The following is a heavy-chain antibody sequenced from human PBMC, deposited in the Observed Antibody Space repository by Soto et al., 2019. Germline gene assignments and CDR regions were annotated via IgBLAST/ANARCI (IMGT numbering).Heavy chain of an antibody. CDR3: ARYSSSWYYFDY. CDR2: VYYSGST. Sequence: PSETLSLTCTVSGGSISGHYWSWIRQFPGKGLEWIGYVYYSGSTNYNPSLKSRVTISVDTSKNQFSLKLSSVTAADTAVYYCARYSSSWYYFDYWGQGTLVTVSS. CDR1: GGSISGHY. D-gene: IGHD6-13*01. V-gene: IGHV4-59*11. J-gene: IGHJ4*02.